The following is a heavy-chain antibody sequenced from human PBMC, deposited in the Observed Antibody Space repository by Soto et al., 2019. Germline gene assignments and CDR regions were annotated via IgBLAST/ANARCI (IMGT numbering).Heavy chain of an antibody. CDR3: AKDIRVTIFGVVAGAYFDY. V-gene: IGHV3-23*01. D-gene: IGHD3-3*01. J-gene: IGHJ4*02. Sequence: GGSLRLSCAASGFTFSSYAMSWVRQAPGKGLEWVSAISGSGGSPYYADSVKGRFTISRDNSKNTMYLQMNSLRAEDTAVYYCAKDIRVTIFGVVAGAYFDYWGQGTLVTVSS. CDR2: ISGSGGSP. CDR1: GFTFSSYA.